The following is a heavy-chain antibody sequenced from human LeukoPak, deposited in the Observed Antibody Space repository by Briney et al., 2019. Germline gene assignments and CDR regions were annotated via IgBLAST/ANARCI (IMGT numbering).Heavy chain of an antibody. V-gene: IGHV3-11*01. CDR3: ARDRKRITMVRGVIIDPFYYYYYYMDV. J-gene: IGHJ6*03. Sequence: PGGSLRLSCAASGFTFSDYYMSWIRQAPGKGLEWVSYISSSGSTIYYADSVKGRFTISRDNAKNSLYLQMNSLRAEDTALYYCARDRKRITMVRGVIIDPFYYYYYYMDVWGKGTTVTVSS. D-gene: IGHD3-10*01. CDR2: ISSSGSTI. CDR1: GFTFSDYY.